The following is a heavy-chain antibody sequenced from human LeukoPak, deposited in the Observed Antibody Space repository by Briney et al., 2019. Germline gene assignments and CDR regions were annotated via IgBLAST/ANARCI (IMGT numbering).Heavy chain of an antibody. J-gene: IGHJ5*02. V-gene: IGHV6-1*01. CDR3: ARRLTQYDCFDP. CDR2: TYYRSAWYN. Sequence: SQTLSLTCAISGDSFSSNSVTWNWIRQSPSRGLEWLGRTYYRSAWYNDYAVSVRGRITVNPDTSKNQFSLHLNSVTPEDTAVYYCARRLTQYDCFDPWGQGILVTVSS. CDR1: GDSFSSNSVT. D-gene: IGHD2-2*01.